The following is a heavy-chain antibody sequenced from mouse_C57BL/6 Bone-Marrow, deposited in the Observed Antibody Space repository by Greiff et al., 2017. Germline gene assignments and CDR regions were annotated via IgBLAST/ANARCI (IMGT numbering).Heavy chain of an antibody. J-gene: IGHJ1*03. Sequence: VQLQQSGPELVKPGASVKISCKASGYAFSSSWMNWVKQRPGKGLEWIGRIYPGDGDTNYNGKFKGKATLTAAKSSSTAYMQLSSLTSEDSAVYFCATVAYGYFDVWGTGTTVTVSS. V-gene: IGHV1-82*01. CDR2: IYPGDGDT. D-gene: IGHD1-1*01. CDR3: ATVAYGYFDV. CDR1: GYAFSSSW.